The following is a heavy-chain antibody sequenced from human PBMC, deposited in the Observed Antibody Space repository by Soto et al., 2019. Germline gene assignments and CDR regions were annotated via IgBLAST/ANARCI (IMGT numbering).Heavy chain of an antibody. D-gene: IGHD3-22*01. Sequence: LSLTCTVSGGSISSGDYYMNWIRQAPGKGLEWISYISGGGGSTIYYTDSVKGRFTISRDNAKKSLYLDMNSLRAEDTAVYFCARGRGYYDSSGYDFWGQGTPVTVSS. J-gene: IGHJ4*02. CDR2: ISGGGGSTI. CDR3: ARGRGYYDSSGYDF. CDR1: GGSISSGDYY. V-gene: IGHV3-11*01.